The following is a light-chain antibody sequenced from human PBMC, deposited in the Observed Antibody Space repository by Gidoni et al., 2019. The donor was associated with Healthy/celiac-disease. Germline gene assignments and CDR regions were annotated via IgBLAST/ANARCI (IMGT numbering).Light chain of an antibody. CDR1: QDISNY. CDR2: DAS. Sequence: DIQMPQSPSSLSASVGDRVTITCQASQDISNYLNWYQQKPGKAPKLLIYDASNLETGVPSRCSGSGSGTDFTFTISSLQPEDIATYYCQQYDNLPITFXXXTRLEIK. CDR3: QQYDNLPIT. J-gene: IGKJ5*01. V-gene: IGKV1-33*01.